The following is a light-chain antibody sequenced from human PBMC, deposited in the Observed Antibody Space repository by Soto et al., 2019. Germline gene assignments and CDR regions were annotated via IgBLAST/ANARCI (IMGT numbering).Light chain of an antibody. V-gene: IGKV2-28*01. CDR1: QSLLHSNGYNY. Sequence: EMVMTQSPLYLPVPPCEPPSISCRSSQSLLHSNGYNYLDWYLQKPGQSPQLLIYLGSNRSSGVPSTYSGSGSGTDFTLKISRVEVEHVEVYYCMRDLYAPPFTFGPGTKVD. CDR2: LGS. J-gene: IGKJ3*01. CDR3: MRDLYAPPFT.